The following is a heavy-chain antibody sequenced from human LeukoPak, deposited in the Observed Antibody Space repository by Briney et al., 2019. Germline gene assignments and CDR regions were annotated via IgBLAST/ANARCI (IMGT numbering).Heavy chain of an antibody. CDR1: GFTFSSYA. J-gene: IGHJ4*02. D-gene: IGHD4-17*01. Sequence: GGSLRLSCAASGFTFSSYAMNWVRQAPGKGLEWVSGISGSDGSTYYADSVKGRFTISRDNSKNTLYLQMNSLRAEDTAVYYCAKDPYGDYLLDYWGQGTLVTVSS. CDR3: AKDPYGDYLLDY. V-gene: IGHV3-23*01. CDR2: ISGSDGST.